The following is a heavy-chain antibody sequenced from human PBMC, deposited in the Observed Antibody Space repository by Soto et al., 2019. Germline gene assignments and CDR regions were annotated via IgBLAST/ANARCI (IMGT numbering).Heavy chain of an antibody. D-gene: IGHD2-15*01. J-gene: IGHJ3*02. CDR1: GFTFSSYA. Sequence: EVQLLESGGGLVQPGGSLRLSCAASGFTFSSYAMSWVRKAPGKGLEWVSAISGSGGSTYYADSVKGRFTISRDNSKNTLDLQMNSLSAEDTAVYYCAKDRGGSWAAFDIWGQGTMVTVSS. V-gene: IGHV3-23*01. CDR2: ISGSGGST. CDR3: AKDRGGSWAAFDI.